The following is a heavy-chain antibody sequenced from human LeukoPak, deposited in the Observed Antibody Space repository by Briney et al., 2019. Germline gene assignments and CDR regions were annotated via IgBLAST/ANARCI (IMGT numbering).Heavy chain of an antibody. CDR1: GGSVDGYW. CDR2: VSYGANT. CDR3: ARDSHGASSSDDWIEP. D-gene: IGHD4/OR15-4a*01. V-gene: IGHV4-59*02. J-gene: IGHJ5*02. Sequence: SETLSLTCTVSGGSVDGYWWSWVRQPPGQGLEWIGHVSYGANTNYKSSLKSRVTISVDTSKNQFSLNLISVTTADTAVYYCARDSHGASSSDDWIEPWGQGTLVTVSS.